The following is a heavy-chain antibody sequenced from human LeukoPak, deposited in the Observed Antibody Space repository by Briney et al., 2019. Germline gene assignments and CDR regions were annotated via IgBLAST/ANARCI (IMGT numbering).Heavy chain of an antibody. V-gene: IGHV3-23*01. CDR1: GFTFSSYG. D-gene: IGHD3-3*01. CDR2: ISGSGGST. Sequence: GGSLRLSCAASGFTFSSYGMSWVRQAPGKGLEWVSAISGSGGSTYYADSVKGRFTISRDNSKNTLYLQMNSLRAEDTAVYYCAKDVGYDFWSGYYPSEYFQHWGQGTLVTVSS. J-gene: IGHJ1*01. CDR3: AKDVGYDFWSGYYPSEYFQH.